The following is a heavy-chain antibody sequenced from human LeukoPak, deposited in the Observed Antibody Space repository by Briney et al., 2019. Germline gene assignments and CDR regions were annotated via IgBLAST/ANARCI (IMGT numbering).Heavy chain of an antibody. Sequence: KPGESLKISCKGSGYIFTSYWIGWVRQMPGKGLEWMGIIYPGDSDTKYSPSFQGQVTISADKSISTAYLQWSSLKASDTAMYYCARLIRPYCSSTSCLNNWFDPWGQGTLVTVSS. CDR2: IYPGDSDT. CDR3: ARLIRPYCSSTSCLNNWFDP. D-gene: IGHD2-2*01. J-gene: IGHJ5*02. CDR1: GYIFTSYW. V-gene: IGHV5-51*01.